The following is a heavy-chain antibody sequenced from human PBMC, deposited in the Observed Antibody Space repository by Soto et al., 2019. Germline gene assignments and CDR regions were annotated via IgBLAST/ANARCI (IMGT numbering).Heavy chain of an antibody. D-gene: IGHD3-10*01. V-gene: IGHV1-18*01. J-gene: IGHJ4*02. CDR2: ISAYNGNT. CDR1: GYTFTNYG. CDR3: XXXXXXXXXXXSGNFDY. Sequence: QVQLVQSGAEVKKPGASVKVSCKASGYTFTNYGISWVRQAPGQGLEWMGWISAYNGNTDYAQKLQGRVTMTTDKXXXXXXXXXXXXXXXXXXXXXXXXXXXXXXXXXSGNFDYWGQGTLVTVSS.